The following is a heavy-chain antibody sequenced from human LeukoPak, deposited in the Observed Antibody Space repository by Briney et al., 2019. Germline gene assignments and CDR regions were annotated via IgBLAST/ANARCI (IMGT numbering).Heavy chain of an antibody. D-gene: IGHD6-19*01. CDR3: ARHAEYNSGWHFYLDH. CDR1: GASISGHY. V-gene: IGHV4-4*07. Sequence: PSETLSLTCAVSGASISGHYWSWIRQPAGKGLEWIGRIYTRGSTNYNPSLKSRVTISVDTSRNQLSLKLTSVTGADTAVYYCARHAEYNSGWHFYLDHWGQGILVTVSS. CDR2: IYTRGST. J-gene: IGHJ4*02.